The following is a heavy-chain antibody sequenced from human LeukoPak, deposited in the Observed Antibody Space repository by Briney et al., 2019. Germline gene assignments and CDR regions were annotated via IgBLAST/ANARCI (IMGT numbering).Heavy chain of an antibody. Sequence: GGSLRLSCAASGFTFSSYGMHWVRQAPGKGLEWVAVISYDGSNKYYADSVKGRFTISRDNSKNTLYLQMNSLRAEDTAVYYCAKIHWKGIVVVVAAYYFDFWGQGKLDTVSS. J-gene: IGHJ4*02. D-gene: IGHD2-15*01. CDR2: ISYDGSNK. CDR3: AKIHWKGIVVVVAAYYFDF. CDR1: GFTFSSYG. V-gene: IGHV3-30*18.